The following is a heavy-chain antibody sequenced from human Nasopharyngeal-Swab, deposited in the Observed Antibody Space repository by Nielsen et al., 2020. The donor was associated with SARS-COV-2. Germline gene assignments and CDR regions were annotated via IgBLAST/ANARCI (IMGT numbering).Heavy chain of an antibody. Sequence: GESLKISCAASGFTFSSYAMHWVRQAPGQGLEWMGWINPNSGGTNYAQKFQGWVTMTRDTSISTAYMELSRLRSDDTAVYYCARGGIAAAGTPDAFDIWGQGTMVTVSS. V-gene: IGHV1-2*04. CDR1: GFTFSSYA. J-gene: IGHJ3*02. D-gene: IGHD6-13*01. CDR3: ARGGIAAAGTPDAFDI. CDR2: INPNSGGT.